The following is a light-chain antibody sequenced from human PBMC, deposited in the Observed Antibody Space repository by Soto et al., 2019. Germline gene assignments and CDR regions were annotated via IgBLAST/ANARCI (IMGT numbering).Light chain of an antibody. CDR1: TSDVGGYDY. CDR2: DVS. J-gene: IGLJ7*01. CDR3: CSYAGDFYV. Sequence: QSALTQPRSVSGSPGQSVAISCTGTTSDVGGYDYVSWHQQHPGKAPELIIFDVSKRPSGVPDRFSGSKSGNTASLTISGLQAEDEADYCCCSYAGDFYVFGSGTQLTVL. V-gene: IGLV2-11*01.